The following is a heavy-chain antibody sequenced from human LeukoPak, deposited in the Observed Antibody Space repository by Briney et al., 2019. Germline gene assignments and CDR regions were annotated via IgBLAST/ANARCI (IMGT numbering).Heavy chain of an antibody. CDR2: ISGSGGST. CDR1: GFTLRDHY. V-gene: IGHV3-23*01. Sequence: PGGSLRLSCATSGFTLRDHYMDWVRQAPGKGLEWVSAISGSGGSTYYADSVKGRFTISRDNSKNTLYLQMNSLRAEDTAVYYCAQQQLVIPAFDYWGQGILVTVSS. CDR3: AQQQLVIPAFDY. J-gene: IGHJ4*02. D-gene: IGHD6-13*01.